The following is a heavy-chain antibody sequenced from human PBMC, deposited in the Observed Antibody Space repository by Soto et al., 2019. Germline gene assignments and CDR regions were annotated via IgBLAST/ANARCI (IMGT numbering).Heavy chain of an antibody. J-gene: IGHJ3*02. CDR3: ARVPDKWLRALDAFDI. Sequence: SVKVCCKDSGGTFNSYAIRWVRQAHGQGLEWMGGIIPIFGTANYAQKFQGRVTMTTDTSTSTAYMELRSLRSDDTAVYYCARVPDKWLRALDAFDIWGQGTMVT. D-gene: IGHD5-12*01. CDR2: IIPIFGTA. CDR1: GGTFNSYA. V-gene: IGHV1-69*05.